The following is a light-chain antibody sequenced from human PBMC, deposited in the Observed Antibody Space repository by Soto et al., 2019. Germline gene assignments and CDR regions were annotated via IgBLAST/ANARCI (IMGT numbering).Light chain of an antibody. Sequence: QSVLTRSPSASASLGASVKLTCTLSSGHSSYAVAWHQQQPEKGPRYLMKLNSDGSQSKGDGIPDRYSGSSSGAERYLTIASLQSEDEADYYCQTWGTGIVVFGVGTRLTVL. CDR1: SGHSSYA. V-gene: IGLV4-69*01. CDR3: QTWGTGIVV. J-gene: IGLJ2*01. CDR2: LNSDGSQ.